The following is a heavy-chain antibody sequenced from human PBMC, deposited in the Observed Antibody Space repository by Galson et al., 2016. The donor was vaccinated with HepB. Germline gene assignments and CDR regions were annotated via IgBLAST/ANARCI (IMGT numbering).Heavy chain of an antibody. CDR3: AKGKLLWFGELPQGDSFDF. Sequence: SLRLSCAASGFTFDDYAMHWVRQAPGRGLEWVSLISWDGTSAYYADSVKGRFTISRDNTKNSLYLQMNSLRAEDTALYYCAKGKLLWFGELPQGDSFDFWGQGTMVTVSS. CDR2: ISWDGTSA. V-gene: IGHV3-43D*04. D-gene: IGHD3-10*01. J-gene: IGHJ3*01. CDR1: GFTFDDYA.